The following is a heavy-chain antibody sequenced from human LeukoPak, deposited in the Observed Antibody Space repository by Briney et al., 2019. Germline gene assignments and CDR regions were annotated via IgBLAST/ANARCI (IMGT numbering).Heavy chain of an antibody. Sequence: SVNLSSKASGGTFSSYAVSWVRQAPGQGLEWMGRIIPIFGTANYAQNFQGRVTITTDKATSTADMALSSLRSEDTAVYYYARDGCSGGSCYPDKAYYYYYMDVWGKGTTVTVSS. D-gene: IGHD2-15*01. V-gene: IGHV1-69*05. J-gene: IGHJ6*03. CDR3: ARDGCSGGSCYPDKAYYYYYMDV. CDR2: IIPIFGTA. CDR1: GGTFSSYA.